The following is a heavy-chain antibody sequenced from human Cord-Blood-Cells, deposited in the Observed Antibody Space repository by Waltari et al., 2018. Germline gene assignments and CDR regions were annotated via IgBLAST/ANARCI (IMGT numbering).Heavy chain of an antibody. Sequence: QVQLVQSGAEVKKPGASVKVSCKASGYTFTSYYMHWVRQAPGQGLEWMGINNPSGGSISYAQKSQGRVTMTREPSTSTVYMELSSLRSEDTAVYYCAREQSSSSWYGDYWGQGTLVTVSS. D-gene: IGHD6-13*01. V-gene: IGHV1-46*01. J-gene: IGHJ4*02. CDR2: NNPSGGSI. CDR1: GYTFTSYY. CDR3: AREQSSSSWYGDY.